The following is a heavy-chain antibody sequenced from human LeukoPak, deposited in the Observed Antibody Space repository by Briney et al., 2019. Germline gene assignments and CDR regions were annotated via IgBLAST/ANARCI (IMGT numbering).Heavy chain of an antibody. CDR3: ARYYYGSGSYYKRAMDV. V-gene: IGHV3-48*03. CDR2: LSSSGSTM. D-gene: IGHD3-10*01. J-gene: IGHJ6*02. Sequence: GGSLRLSCAASGFTFSSYAMTWVRQAPGKGLEWVSYLSSSGSTMYYADSVKGRFTISRDNAKNSLYLQMNSLRAEDTAVYYCARYYYGSGSYYKRAMDVWGQGTTVTVSS. CDR1: GFTFSSYA.